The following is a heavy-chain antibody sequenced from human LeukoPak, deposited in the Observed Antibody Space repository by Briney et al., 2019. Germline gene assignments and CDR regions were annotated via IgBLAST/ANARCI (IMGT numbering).Heavy chain of an antibody. V-gene: IGHV3-21*06. J-gene: IGHJ4*02. D-gene: IGHD2-2*01. CDR1: GFTFSSYS. CDR3: ASGRYYCSSTSCQNDF. CDR2: ISSGSSYI. Sequence: GGSLRLSCAASGFTFSSYSMNWVRQAPGKGLEWVSSISSGSSYIYYADSVKGRFTISRDNGKNSLYLQMNSLRAEDTAVYYCASGRYYCSSTSCQNDFWGQGALVTVSS.